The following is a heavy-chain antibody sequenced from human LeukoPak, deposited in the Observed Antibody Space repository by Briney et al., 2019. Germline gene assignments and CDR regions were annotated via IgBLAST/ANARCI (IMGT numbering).Heavy chain of an antibody. J-gene: IGHJ4*02. D-gene: IGHD2-2*02. V-gene: IGHV1-3*01. CDR1: GYTFTSYA. Sequence: GASVKVSCKASGYTFTSYAMHWVRQAPGQRLEWMGWINAGNGNTKYSQKFQGRATITRDTSASTAYMELSSLRSEDTAVYYCARACSSTSCYKKGYYFDYWGQGTLVTVSS. CDR3: ARACSSTSCYKKGYYFDY. CDR2: INAGNGNT.